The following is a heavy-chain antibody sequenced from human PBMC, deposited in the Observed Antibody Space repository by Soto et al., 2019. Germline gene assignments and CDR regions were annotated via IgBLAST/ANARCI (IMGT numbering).Heavy chain of an antibody. J-gene: IGHJ4*02. CDR3: ARHGAWAPRDD. Sequence: QLQLQGSGPGLVKPSETLSLTCTVSGGSIASSNSYWGWIRQPPGEGLGWIGSMFYGANTYYNPALTNRGTISVDTAKNQFSLRLTSVTAADTAVYYCARHGAWAPRDDWGQGTLVTVSS. D-gene: IGHD3-16*01. V-gene: IGHV4-39*01. CDR1: GGSIASSNSY. CDR2: MFYGANT.